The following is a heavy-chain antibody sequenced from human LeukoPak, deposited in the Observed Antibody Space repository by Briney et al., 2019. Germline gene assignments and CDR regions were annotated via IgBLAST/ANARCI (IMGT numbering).Heavy chain of an antibody. V-gene: IGHV3-11*04. CDR3: ARDPGYSSSWAANWFDP. D-gene: IGHD6-13*01. J-gene: IGHJ5*02. CDR2: ISSSGSTI. Sequence: GGSLRLSCAASGFTFSDYYMSWIRQAPGKGLEWVSYISSSGSTIYYADSVKGRFTISRDNAKNTLYLQMNSLRAEDTAVYYCARDPGYSSSWAANWFDPWGQGTLVSVSS. CDR1: GFTFSDYY.